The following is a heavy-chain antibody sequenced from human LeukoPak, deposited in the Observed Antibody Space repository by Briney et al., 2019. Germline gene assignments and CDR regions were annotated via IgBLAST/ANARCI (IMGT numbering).Heavy chain of an antibody. J-gene: IGHJ4*02. CDR2: IYYSGST. CDR1: GGSISSYY. CDR3: ARGRWGSSAGGLDY. V-gene: IGHV4-59*01. Sequence: PSETLSLTCTVSGGSISSYYWSWIRQPPGKGLEWIGYIYYSGSTNYNLSLKSRVTISVDTSKNQFSLKLSSVTAADTAVYYCARGRWGSSAGGLDYWGQGTLVTVSS. D-gene: IGHD3-16*01.